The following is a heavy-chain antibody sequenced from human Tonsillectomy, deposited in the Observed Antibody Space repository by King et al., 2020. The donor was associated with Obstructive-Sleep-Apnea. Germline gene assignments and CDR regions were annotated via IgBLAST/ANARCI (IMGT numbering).Heavy chain of an antibody. V-gene: IGHV4-39*07. CDR2: IYYSGRT. Sequence: QLQESGPGLVKPSETLSLTCTVSGGSVSSSNYYWGWIRQPPGKGLEWIGSIYYSGRTDYNPSLKSRVTISMDTSKNQFSLKVTSVTAADTAVYFCASDPQRGDGYTYDFWGQGGLVTVSS. CDR1: GGSVSSSNYY. J-gene: IGHJ4*02. CDR3: ASDPQRGDGYTYDF. D-gene: IGHD5-24*01.